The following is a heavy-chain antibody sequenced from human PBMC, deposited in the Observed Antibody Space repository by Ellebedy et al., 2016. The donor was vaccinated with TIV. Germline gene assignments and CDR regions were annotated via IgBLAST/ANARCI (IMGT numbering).Heavy chain of an antibody. CDR3: ARDRGAYCTNGVCYTRGGLGY. D-gene: IGHD2-8*01. Sequence: PGGSLRLSCAASGFTVSSNYMSWVRQAPGKGLEWVSVIYSGGSTYYADSVKGRFTISRDNSKNTLYLQMNSLRAEDTAVYYCARDRGAYCTNGVCYTRGGLGYWGQGTLVTVSS. CDR1: GFTVSSNY. V-gene: IGHV3-66*01. J-gene: IGHJ4*02. CDR2: IYSGGST.